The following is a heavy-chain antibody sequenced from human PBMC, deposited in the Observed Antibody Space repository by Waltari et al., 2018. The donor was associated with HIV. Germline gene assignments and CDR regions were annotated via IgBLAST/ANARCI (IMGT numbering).Heavy chain of an antibody. D-gene: IGHD3-22*01. Sequence: QVQLVPSGAGVKKPGASVKVSCKASGYTFTCYYMHWVRQAPGQGLEWMGWINPKSGGTNYAQKFQGRVTMTRNTSISTAYMELSRLRSDDTAVYYCARENYYDSSGYLYYFDYWGQGTLVTVSS. J-gene: IGHJ4*02. V-gene: IGHV1-2*02. CDR3: ARENYYDSSGYLYYFDY. CDR1: GYTFTCYY. CDR2: INPKSGGT.